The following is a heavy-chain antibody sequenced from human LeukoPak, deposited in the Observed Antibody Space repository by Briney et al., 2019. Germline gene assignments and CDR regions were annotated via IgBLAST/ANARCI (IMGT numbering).Heavy chain of an antibody. J-gene: IGHJ4*02. CDR2: IYANGAT. CDR3: ARLYCRGGNCYSYFDS. D-gene: IGHD2-15*01. CDR1: GGFMNDYY. V-gene: IGHV4-4*07. Sequence: SETLSLTCTVSGGFMNDYYWYWIRQPAGKGLECIGRIYANGATNYNASLKSRITMSVDTSKTQFSLTLNSVTAADSAVYYCARLYCRGGNCYSYFDSWGRGTLVTVSS.